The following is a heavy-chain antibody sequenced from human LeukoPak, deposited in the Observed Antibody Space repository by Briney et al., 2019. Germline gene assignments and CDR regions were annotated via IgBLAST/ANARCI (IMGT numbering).Heavy chain of an antibody. CDR3: AKEGGPAGFYEY. CDR2: ISAGGASK. J-gene: IGHJ4*02. Sequence: GGSLRLSCAASGFTFSTYAMSWVRQAPGKGLEWVSGISAGGASKYYADSVKGRFTISRDYSKNTLYLQMSSLGAEDTGVYYCAKEGGPAGFYEYWGQGTLVTVSS. CDR1: GFTFSTYA. V-gene: IGHV3-23*01. D-gene: IGHD2-2*01.